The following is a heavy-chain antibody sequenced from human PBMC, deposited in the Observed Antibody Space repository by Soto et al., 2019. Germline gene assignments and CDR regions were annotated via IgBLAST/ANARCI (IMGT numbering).Heavy chain of an antibody. CDR2: NSYDGSNK. Sequence: PGGSPRLSCAASGFSFSSFGMHWVRQAPGKGLEWVAFNSYDGSNKYYADSVKGRFTISRDSSEKTLYLQMNSLRPEDTAVYYCAKALGELSPESYDYWGQGTLVTVSS. J-gene: IGHJ4*02. CDR3: AKALGELSPESYDY. CDR1: GFSFSSFG. V-gene: IGHV3-30*18. D-gene: IGHD3-16*02.